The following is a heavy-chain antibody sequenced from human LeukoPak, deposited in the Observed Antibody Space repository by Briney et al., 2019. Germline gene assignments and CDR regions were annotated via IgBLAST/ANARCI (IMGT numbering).Heavy chain of an antibody. CDR2: ISGSGDST. V-gene: IGHV3-23*01. J-gene: IGHJ3*02. CDR3: AKDHDYYASGPI. Sequence: GGSLRLSCVASGFTFSNYAMNWVRQASGKGLEWVSAISGSGDSTYYADSVKGRFTISRDNSKNTLYLQMNSLRAEDTALYYCAKDHDYYASGPIWGQGTMVTVSS. CDR1: GFTFSNYA. D-gene: IGHD3-10*01.